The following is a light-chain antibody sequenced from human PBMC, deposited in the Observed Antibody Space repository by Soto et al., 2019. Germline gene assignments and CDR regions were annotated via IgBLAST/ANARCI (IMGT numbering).Light chain of an antibody. Sequence: EIVLTQSPGTLSLSPGERATLSCRASQTITGNNLAWYQQKRGQAPRLIIYAASRRATGIPDRFSGSGSGTDFTLTISRLEPEDFAGYFCQQYSAPSWTFGRGTKVDSK. J-gene: IGKJ1*01. CDR1: QTITGNN. CDR2: AAS. CDR3: QQYSAPSWT. V-gene: IGKV3-20*01.